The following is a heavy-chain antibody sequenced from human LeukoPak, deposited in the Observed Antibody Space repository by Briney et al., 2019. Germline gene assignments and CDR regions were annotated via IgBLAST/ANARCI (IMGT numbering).Heavy chain of an antibody. CDR1: GGTFSSYA. Sequence: GASVTVSWKASGGTFSSYAMSWVRQAPGQGIAWMGGIIPIFGTANYAQKFQGRVTITADESTSTAYMELSSLRSEDTAVYYCARDRIDSSGYYRPCENWFDPSGQGTLVTVSS. V-gene: IGHV1-69*13. CDR2: IIPIFGTA. J-gene: IGHJ5*02. CDR3: ARDRIDSSGYYRPCENWFDP. D-gene: IGHD3-22*01.